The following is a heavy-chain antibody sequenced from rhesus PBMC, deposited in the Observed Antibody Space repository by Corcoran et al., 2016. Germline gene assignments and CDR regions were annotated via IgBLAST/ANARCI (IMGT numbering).Heavy chain of an antibody. D-gene: IGHD2-2*01. V-gene: IGHV4-73*01. J-gene: IGHJ4*01. CDR1: GGAISGYY. CDR3: ARGYCTSTTCYLDY. CDR2: FDGNSAST. Sequence: QVKLQQCGEGLVKPSETLSLTCAGYGGAISGYYWSCVPQLPRTGLEWIGNFDGNSASTNNIPSLKNRVTISKDTSKNQFSLKLSSVTAADTAVYYCARGYCTSTTCYLDYWGQGVLVTVSS.